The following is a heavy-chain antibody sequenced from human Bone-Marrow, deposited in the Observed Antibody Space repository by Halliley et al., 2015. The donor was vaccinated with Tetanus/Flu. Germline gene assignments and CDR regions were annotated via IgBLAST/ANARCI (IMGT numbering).Heavy chain of an antibody. Sequence: TLSLTCSVSNSSMTSNYWSWIRQPPGKGLEWIAYVYYSGNTNYNPSLKSRVSISLDTSKHQFSLRLTSVTAADTAVYYCARVGGYGDFLPYFDYWGQGSLVTVSS. V-gene: IGHV4-59*01. CDR2: VYYSGNT. D-gene: IGHD4-17*01. CDR3: ARVGGYGDFLPYFDY. J-gene: IGHJ4*02. CDR1: NSSMTSNY.